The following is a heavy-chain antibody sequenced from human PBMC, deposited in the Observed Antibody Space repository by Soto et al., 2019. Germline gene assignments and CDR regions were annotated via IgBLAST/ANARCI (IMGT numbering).Heavy chain of an antibody. D-gene: IGHD2-15*01. CDR2: ISAYNGNT. Sequence: ASVKVSCKASGYTFTSYGISWVRQAPGQGLEWMGWISAYNGNTNYAQKLQGRVTMTTDTSTSTAYMELRSLRSDDTAVYYCARATYRYCSGGSCYSDYWGQGTLVTVSS. CDR3: ARATYRYCSGGSCYSDY. V-gene: IGHV1-18*01. CDR1: GYTFTSYG. J-gene: IGHJ4*02.